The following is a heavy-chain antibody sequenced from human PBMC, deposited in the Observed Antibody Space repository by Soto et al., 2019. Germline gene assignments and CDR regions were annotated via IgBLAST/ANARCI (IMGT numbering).Heavy chain of an antibody. CDR3: ARDASYDIPTGVIVFEI. J-gene: IGHJ3*02. D-gene: IGHD3-16*02. CDR1: GYTFGSYG. CDR2: ISGGNENT. V-gene: IGHV1-18*01. Sequence: QVQLVQSGGEVKKPGASVKVSCKTSGYTFGSYGITWLRQAPGQGLEWIGWISGGNENTKYAQRFQGRVSMTTDTSTSTAYMDLRSLRSDDTAVYYCARDASYDIPTGVIVFEIWGQGTMVTVS.